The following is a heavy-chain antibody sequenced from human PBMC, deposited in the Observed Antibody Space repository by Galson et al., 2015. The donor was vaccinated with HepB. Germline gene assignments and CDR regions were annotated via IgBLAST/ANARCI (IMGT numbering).Heavy chain of an antibody. V-gene: IGHV3-21*06. CDR1: GFTFSNYR. CDR2: ISSTSSYI. CDR3: TRSISSSFDY. Sequence: SLRLSCAASGFTFSNYRMNWVRQAPGKGLEWVSSISSTSSYIYYTDLVKGRFTISRDNAKNSLYLQMHGLRAEDTAIYYCTRSISSSFDYWGQGTLVTVSS. D-gene: IGHD6-6*01. J-gene: IGHJ4*02.